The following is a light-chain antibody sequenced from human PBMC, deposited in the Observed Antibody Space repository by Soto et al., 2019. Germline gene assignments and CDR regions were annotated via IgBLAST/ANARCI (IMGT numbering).Light chain of an antibody. CDR1: SSNVGGYNY. Sequence: QSVLTQPASVSGSPGQSITISCTGTSSNVGGYNYVSWYQQYPGKAPKLMIFEVTNRPSGVSDRFSGSKSGTTASLTISGLQAEYEADYYCSSFTSSNTWLFGGGTKLTVL. J-gene: IGLJ3*02. CDR2: EVT. CDR3: SSFTSSNTWL. V-gene: IGLV2-14*01.